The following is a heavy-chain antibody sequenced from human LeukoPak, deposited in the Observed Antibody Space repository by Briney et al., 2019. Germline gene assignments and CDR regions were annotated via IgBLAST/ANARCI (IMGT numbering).Heavy chain of an antibody. V-gene: IGHV1-2*02. CDR3: ARDRGLYSYGHY. J-gene: IGHJ4*02. D-gene: IGHD5-18*01. Sequence: ASVKVSCKASGYTFTSYGISWVRQAPGQGLEWMGWINPNSGGTNYAQKFRGRVTMTRDTSISTAYMELSRLRSDDTAVYYCARDRGLYSYGHYWGQGTLVTVSS. CDR1: GYTFTSYG. CDR2: INPNSGGT.